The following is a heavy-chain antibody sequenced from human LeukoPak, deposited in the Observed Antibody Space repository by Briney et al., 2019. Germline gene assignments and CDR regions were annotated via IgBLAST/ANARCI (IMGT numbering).Heavy chain of an antibody. V-gene: IGHV3-30-3*01. D-gene: IGHD5-12*01. Sequence: GGSLRLSCAASGFTFSSYAMHWVRQAPGKGLECVAVISYDGSNKYYADSVKGRFTISRDNSKNTLYLQMNSLRAEDTAVYYCARDRGYSGYDEGVDYWGQGTLVTVSS. CDR2: ISYDGSNK. CDR1: GFTFSSYA. J-gene: IGHJ4*02. CDR3: ARDRGYSGYDEGVDY.